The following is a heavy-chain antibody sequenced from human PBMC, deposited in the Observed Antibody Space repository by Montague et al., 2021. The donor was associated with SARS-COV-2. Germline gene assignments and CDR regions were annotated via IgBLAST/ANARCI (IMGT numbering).Heavy chain of an antibody. D-gene: IGHD3-3*01. J-gene: IGHJ6*02. CDR2: ISSSGSTI. Sequence: SLRLSCTASGFTFSTFEMNWVRQAPGEVLEWVSYISSSGSTIYXXXSXXXRFXISRDNAKNSLYLQMNSLRAEATAVYYCARGGTYYDFWSGYRNYYYGMDVWGQGTTVTVSS. V-gene: IGHV3-48*03. CDR3: ARGGTYYDFWSGYRNYYYGMDV. CDR1: GFTFSTFE.